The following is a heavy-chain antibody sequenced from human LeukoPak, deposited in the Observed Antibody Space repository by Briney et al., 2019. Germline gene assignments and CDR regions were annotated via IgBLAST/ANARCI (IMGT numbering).Heavy chain of an antibody. V-gene: IGHV4-39*02. CDR2: VYYGRSP. J-gene: IGHJ4*02. D-gene: IGHD6-25*01. CDR1: GDPISRSTYY. Sequence: SETLSLTCTVSGDPISRSTYYWAWIRQPPGKGLEWIGSVYYGRSPYFNPSLESRATIPVDTSKNHFSLKMSSVTAADTAVYYCARSSGTGTFSYWGQGTLVTVSS. CDR3: ARSSGTGTFSY.